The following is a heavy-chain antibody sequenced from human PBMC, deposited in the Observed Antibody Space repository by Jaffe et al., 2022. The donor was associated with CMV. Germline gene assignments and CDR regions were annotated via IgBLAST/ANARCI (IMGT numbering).Heavy chain of an antibody. CDR2: IIPILGIA. CDR3: ARDRGEMADLNPLDY. V-gene: IGHV1-69*09. CDR1: GGTFSSYA. J-gene: IGHJ4*02. Sequence: QVQLVQSGAEVKKPGSSVKVSCKASGGTFSSYAISWVRQAPGQGLEWMGRIIPILGIANYAQKFQGRVTITADKSTSTAYMELSSLRSEDTAVYYCARDRGEMADLNPLDYWGQGTLVTVSS. D-gene: IGHD3-10*01.